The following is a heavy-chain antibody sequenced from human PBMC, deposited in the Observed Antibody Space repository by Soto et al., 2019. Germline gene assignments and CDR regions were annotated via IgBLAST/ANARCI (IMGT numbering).Heavy chain of an antibody. CDR3: AKAKELLQDAFDI. V-gene: IGHV3-23*01. J-gene: IGHJ3*02. Sequence: EVQLLESGGGLVQPGGSLRLSCAASGFTFSSYAMSWVRQAPGKGLEWVSAISGSGGSTYYADSVKGRFTISRDNSKTTLYLQMNSLRAEDTAVYYCAKAKELLQDAFDIWGQGTMVTVSS. CDR1: GFTFSSYA. D-gene: IGHD1-26*01. CDR2: ISGSGGST.